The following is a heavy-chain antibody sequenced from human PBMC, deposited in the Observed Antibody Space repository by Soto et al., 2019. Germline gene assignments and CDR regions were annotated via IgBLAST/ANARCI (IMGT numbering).Heavy chain of an antibody. CDR1: GFTFSDHY. V-gene: IGHV3-72*01. CDR2: TRNKANSYTT. D-gene: IGHD1-1*01. CDR3: ARGATARTNYYYGLDA. J-gene: IGHJ6*02. Sequence: GGSLRLSCAASGFTFSDHYMDWVRQAPEKGLEWVGRTRNKANSYTTEYAASVKGRFTISRDDSKNSLYLQMNSLKTEDTAVYYCARGATARTNYYYGLDAWGQGTTVTVSS.